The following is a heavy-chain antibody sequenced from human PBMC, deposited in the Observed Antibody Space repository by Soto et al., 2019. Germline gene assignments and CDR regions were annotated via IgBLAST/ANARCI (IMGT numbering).Heavy chain of an antibody. V-gene: IGHV3-49*03. J-gene: IGHJ1*01. CDR3: ARVYCGHDCPEYFQY. Sequence: HPGGSLRLSCTGSGFTFGAFAMSWFRQAPGKGLEWLGFIRGKAYGGTTEYAESVRGMFTISRDDSKSIAYLQINSLRTEDTAVYYCARVYCGHDCPEYFQYWGQGTLVTVSS. CDR2: IRGKAYGGTT. D-gene: IGHD2-21*02. CDR1: GFTFGAFA.